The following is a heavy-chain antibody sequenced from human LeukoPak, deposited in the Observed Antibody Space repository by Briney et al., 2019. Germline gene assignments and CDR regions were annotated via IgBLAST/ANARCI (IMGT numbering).Heavy chain of an antibody. CDR2: INSDGSST. J-gene: IGHJ4*02. V-gene: IGHV3-74*01. Sequence: QPGGSLRLSCAASGFTFSSYWMHWVRQAPGKGLVWVSRINSDGSSTSYADSVKGRFTISRDNAKNTLYLQVNSLRAEDTAVYYCARVSVDSSSWYSLDYWGQGTLVTVSS. D-gene: IGHD6-13*01. CDR3: ARVSVDSSSWYSLDY. CDR1: GFTFSSYW.